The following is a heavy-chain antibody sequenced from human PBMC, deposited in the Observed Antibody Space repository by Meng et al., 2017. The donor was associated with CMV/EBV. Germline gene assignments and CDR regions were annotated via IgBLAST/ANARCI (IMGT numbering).Heavy chain of an antibody. CDR2: IIPIFGTA. Sequence: SVKVSCKASGYTFTYRYLHWVRQAPGQGLEWMGGIIPIFGTANYAQKFQGRVTITTDESTSTAYMELSSLRSEDTAVYYCARVIVVPAAIPLYYYYGMDVWGQGTTVTVSS. V-gene: IGHV1-69*05. CDR3: ARVIVVPAAIPLYYYYGMDV. D-gene: IGHD2-2*02. J-gene: IGHJ6*02. CDR1: GYTFTYRY.